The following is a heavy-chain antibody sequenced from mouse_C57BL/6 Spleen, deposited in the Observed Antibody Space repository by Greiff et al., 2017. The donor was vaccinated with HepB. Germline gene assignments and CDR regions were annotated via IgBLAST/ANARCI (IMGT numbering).Heavy chain of an antibody. CDR3: ARECSRDYYAMDY. Sequence: EVQLQQSGPVLVKPGASVKMSCKASGYTFTDYYMNWVKQSHGKSLEWIGVINPYNGGTSYNQKFKGKATLTVDKSSSTAYMELNSLTSEDSAVYYCARECSRDYYAMDYWGQGTSVTVSS. CDR1: GYTFTDYY. J-gene: IGHJ4*01. D-gene: IGHD1-1*01. V-gene: IGHV1-19*01. CDR2: INPYNGGT.